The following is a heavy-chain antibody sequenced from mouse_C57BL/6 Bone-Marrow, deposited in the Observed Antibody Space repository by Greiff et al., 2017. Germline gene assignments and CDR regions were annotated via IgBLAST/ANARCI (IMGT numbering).Heavy chain of an antibody. Sequence: QVQLQQSGAELVKPGASVKLSCKASGYTFTEYTIHWVKQRSGQSLEWIGWFYPGSGSIKYNEKFKDKATLTVDKSSSAVYMELSRLTSEDSAVYFCARHGCYDGYYVEFAYWGQGTLVTLSA. CDR1: GYTFTEYT. CDR3: ARHGCYDGYYVEFAY. V-gene: IGHV1-62-2*01. J-gene: IGHJ3*01. D-gene: IGHD2-3*01. CDR2: FYPGSGSI.